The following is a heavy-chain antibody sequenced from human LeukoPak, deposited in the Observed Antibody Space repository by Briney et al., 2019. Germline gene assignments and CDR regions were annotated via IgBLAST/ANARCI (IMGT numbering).Heavy chain of an antibody. CDR3: ARXKSGGSCYSDY. CDR1: GGSISSSSYY. J-gene: IGHJ4*02. V-gene: IGHV4-39*01. CDR2: IYYSGST. Sequence: SETPSLTCTVSGGSISSSSYYWGWIRQPPGKGLEWIGSIYYSGSTYYNPSLKSRVTISVDTSKNQFSLKLSSVTAADTAVYYXARXKSGGSCYSDYWGQGTLVTVSS. D-gene: IGHD2-15*01.